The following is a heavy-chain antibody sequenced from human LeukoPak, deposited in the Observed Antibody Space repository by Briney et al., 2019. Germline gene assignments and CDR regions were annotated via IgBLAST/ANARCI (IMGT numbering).Heavy chain of an antibody. D-gene: IGHD2-2*01. CDR3: ARGGYCSSTSCYPLPEDY. J-gene: IGHJ4*02. CDR2: INAYNGNT. Sequence: ASVKVSCKASGYTFTSYGISGVRQPPGQGLEWMGWINAYNGNTNYAQKLQGRVTMTPDTSTSTAYMELRSLRSDDTAVYYCARGGYCSSTSCYPLPEDYWGQGTLVTVSS. V-gene: IGHV1-18*04. CDR1: GYTFTSYG.